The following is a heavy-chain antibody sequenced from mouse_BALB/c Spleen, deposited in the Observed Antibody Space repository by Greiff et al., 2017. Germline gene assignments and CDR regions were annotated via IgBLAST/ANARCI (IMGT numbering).Heavy chain of an antibody. CDR1: GFTFSSYW. CDR2: ILTGSGST. J-gene: IGHJ2*01. CDR3: EGRYRGDY. V-gene: IGHV1-9*01. D-gene: IGHD2-14*01. Sequence: QVQLQQSGAELMKPGASVKISCTATGFTFSSYWIEWVKQRPGHGLEWIGGILTGSGSTNYTEKFKGKATFTADTSSNTVYMQLSSLTSEDSAVYYCEGRYRGDYWGQGTTLTVSA.